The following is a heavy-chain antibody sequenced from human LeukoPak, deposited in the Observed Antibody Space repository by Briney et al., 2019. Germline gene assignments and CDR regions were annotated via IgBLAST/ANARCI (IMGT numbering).Heavy chain of an antibody. Sequence: PGGSLRLSCAASGFTFSSYGMPWARQAPGKGLEWVAVIWYDGSNKYYADSVKGRFTISRDNSKNTLYLQMNSLRAEDTAVYYCARGGIAAAGSAEYFQHWGQGTLVTVSS. CDR3: ARGGIAAAGSAEYFQH. CDR2: IWYDGSNK. D-gene: IGHD6-13*01. V-gene: IGHV3-33*01. J-gene: IGHJ1*01. CDR1: GFTFSSYG.